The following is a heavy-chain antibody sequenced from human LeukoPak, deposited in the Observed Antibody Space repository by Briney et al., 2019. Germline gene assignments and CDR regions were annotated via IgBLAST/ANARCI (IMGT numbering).Heavy chain of an antibody. CDR3: ARATRAARHFDY. CDR1: GGSISSSSYY. CDR2: IYYSGST. D-gene: IGHD6-6*01. V-gene: IGHV4-39*07. Sequence: SETLSLTCTVSGGSISSSSYYWGWLRQPPGKGLEWIGSIYYSGSTYYNPSLKSRVTISVDTSKNQFSLKLSSVTAADTAVYYCARATRAARHFDYWGQGTLVTVSS. J-gene: IGHJ4*02.